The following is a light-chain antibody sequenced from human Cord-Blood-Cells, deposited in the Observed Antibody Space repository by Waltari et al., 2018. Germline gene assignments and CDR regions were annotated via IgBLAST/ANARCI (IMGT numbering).Light chain of an antibody. V-gene: IGLV2-11*01. CDR1: SSDVGGYNH. CDR2: DVS. CDR3: CSYAGSYTFV. Sequence: QSALTQPRSVSGSPGQSVTISCTGTSSDVGGYNHVSWYHQHPGTAPKLMIYDVSKRPSGVPDRFSGSKSGNTASLTISGLQAEDEADYYCCSYAGSYTFVFGGGTKLTVL. J-gene: IGLJ2*01.